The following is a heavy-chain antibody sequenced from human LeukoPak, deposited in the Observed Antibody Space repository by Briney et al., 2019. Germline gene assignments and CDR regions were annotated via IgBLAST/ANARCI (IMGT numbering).Heavy chain of an antibody. Sequence: ASVKVSCKASGYTFTSYGISWVRQAPGQGLEWMGWISAYNGNTNYAQKLQGRVTMPTDTSTSTAYMELRSLRSDDTAVYYCARADQYSSSSAFDYWGQGTLVTVSS. CDR2: ISAYNGNT. J-gene: IGHJ4*02. CDR3: ARADQYSSSSAFDY. V-gene: IGHV1-18*01. D-gene: IGHD6-6*01. CDR1: GYTFTSYG.